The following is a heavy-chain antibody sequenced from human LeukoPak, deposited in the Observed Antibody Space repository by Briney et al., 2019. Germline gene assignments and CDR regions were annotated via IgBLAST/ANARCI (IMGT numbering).Heavy chain of an antibody. CDR1: GGTFSSYA. J-gene: IGHJ4*02. D-gene: IGHD6-6*01. Sequence: GASVKVSCKASGGTFSSYAISWVGQAPGQGLEGMGWINPNSGGTNYAQKFQGRVTMTRDTSISTAYMELSRLRSDDTAVYYCARDYSSSSREWGLSDYWGQGTLVTVSS. CDR3: ARDYSSSSREWGLSDY. CDR2: INPNSGGT. V-gene: IGHV1-2*02.